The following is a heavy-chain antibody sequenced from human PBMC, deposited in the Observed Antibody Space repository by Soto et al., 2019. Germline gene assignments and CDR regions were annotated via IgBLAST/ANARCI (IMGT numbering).Heavy chain of an antibody. CDR1: GGSISSYY. CDR3: ARHCSSTSCFVY. J-gene: IGHJ4*02. Sequence: SETLSLTCTVSGGSISSYYCSWIRQPPGKGLEWIGYIYDSGSTNYNPSLKSRVTISVDTSKKQFSLNLSSVTAADTAVYYCARHCSSTSCFVYWGQGTLVTVS. CDR2: IYDSGST. D-gene: IGHD2-2*01. V-gene: IGHV4-59*08.